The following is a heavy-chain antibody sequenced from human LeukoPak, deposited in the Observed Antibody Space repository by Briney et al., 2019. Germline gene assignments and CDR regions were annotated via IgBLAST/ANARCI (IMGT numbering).Heavy chain of an antibody. J-gene: IGHJ5*02. CDR1: GYTFTTYG. CDR2: ISGYDGNT. D-gene: IGHD3-16*01. CDR3: ARAELPLLLRAGLGWFDP. V-gene: IGHV1-18*01. Sequence: ASVKVSCKASGYTFTTYGVSWVRQAPGQGLEWMGWISGYDGNTNYAQKLRGRVTMTTDTSTSTAYMELRSLRSDDTAVYYCARAELPLLLRAGLGWFDPWGQGTLVTVS.